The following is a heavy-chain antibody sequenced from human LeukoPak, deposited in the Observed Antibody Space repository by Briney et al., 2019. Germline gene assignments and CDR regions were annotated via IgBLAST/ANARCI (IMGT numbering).Heavy chain of an antibody. D-gene: IGHD2-15*01. CDR1: GGSFSGYY. V-gene: IGHV4-34*01. J-gene: IGHJ5*02. CDR2: INHSGST. Sequence: SETLSLTCAVYGGSFSGYYWSWIRQPPGKGLEWIGEINHSGSTNYNPSLKSRVTLSVDTSKNQFSLKLSSVTAADTAVYYCARGVGSEVVWFDPWGQGTLVTVSS. CDR3: ARGVGSEVVWFDP.